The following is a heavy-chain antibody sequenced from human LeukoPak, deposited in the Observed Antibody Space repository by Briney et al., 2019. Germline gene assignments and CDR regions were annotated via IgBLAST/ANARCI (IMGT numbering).Heavy chain of an antibody. J-gene: IGHJ4*02. Sequence: SETLSLTCTVSGDSISGSSYYWTWVRQPPGKGLEWVASISYSGRTYYKPSLKSRVTISVDTSKNQFSLKLNSVTAADTAVYYCAPGNSGYYFVWGQGTLVTVSS. D-gene: IGHD3-22*01. CDR3: APGNSGYYFV. V-gene: IGHV4-39*07. CDR1: GDSISGSSYY. CDR2: ISYSGRT.